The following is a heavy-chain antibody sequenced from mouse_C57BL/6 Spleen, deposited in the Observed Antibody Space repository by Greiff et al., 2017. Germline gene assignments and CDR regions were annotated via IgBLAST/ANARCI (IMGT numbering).Heavy chain of an antibody. Sequence: QVLLQQPGTDLVKPGASVKLSCTASGYTFSSYWMHWVKQRPGQGLEWIGNINPSNGGPNYTEKFKGKATLTADQSTSTAYMELLSLTSEESAVYVCARHYSNYDWYFDVWGTGTTGTVSS. D-gene: IGHD2-5*01. J-gene: IGHJ1*03. CDR3: ARHYSNYDWYFDV. CDR2: INPSNGGP. V-gene: IGHV1-53*01. CDR1: GYTFSSYW.